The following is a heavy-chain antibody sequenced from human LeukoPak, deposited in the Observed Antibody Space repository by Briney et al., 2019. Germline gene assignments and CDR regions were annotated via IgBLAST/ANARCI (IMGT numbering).Heavy chain of an antibody. J-gene: IGHJ6*03. CDR3: ARTTEGGYTYGYFYYYYMDV. D-gene: IGHD5-18*01. Sequence: SETLSLTCTVSGDSISSSSSYWSWIRQPPGKGLEWIGYIYYSGSTNYNPSLKSRVTMSVDTSKNQFSLKLSSVTAADTAVYYCARTTEGGYTYGYFYYYYMDVWGKGTTVTISS. V-gene: IGHV4-61*01. CDR1: GDSISSSSSY. CDR2: IYYSGST.